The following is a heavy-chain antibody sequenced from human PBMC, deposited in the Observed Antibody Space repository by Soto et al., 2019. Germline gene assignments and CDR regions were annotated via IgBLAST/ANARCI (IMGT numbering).Heavy chain of an antibody. CDR1: DGSISGNF. J-gene: IGHJ4*02. D-gene: IGHD6-19*01. CDR3: ARELRVAGLLYYFDF. V-gene: IGHV4-4*07. CDR2: ISSNGNT. Sequence: PSETLSLTCTVSDGSISGNFLTWIRQPAGKGLEWIGRISSNGNTDYNPSLKSRVTMSIDTSKNHFSLDLISVTASDTAVYYCARELRVAGLLYYFDFWGQGTLVTVSS.